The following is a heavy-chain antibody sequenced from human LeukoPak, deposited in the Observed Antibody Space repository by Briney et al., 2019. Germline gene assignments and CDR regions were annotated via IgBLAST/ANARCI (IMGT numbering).Heavy chain of an antibody. CDR1: GFIFTGYY. J-gene: IGHJ3*01. D-gene: IGHD6-19*01. CDR3: ARDQPYSSAWHGRVEAFDL. CDR2: INPNSGGT. Sequence: ASGKVSGKASGFIFTGYYMHWVRQAPGQGLEWMGWINPNSGGTKYAQKFKGKVTMTRDTSISTAYMDMSRLRSDDTAVYYCARDQPYSSAWHGRVEAFDLWGQGTTVTVSS. V-gene: IGHV1-2*02.